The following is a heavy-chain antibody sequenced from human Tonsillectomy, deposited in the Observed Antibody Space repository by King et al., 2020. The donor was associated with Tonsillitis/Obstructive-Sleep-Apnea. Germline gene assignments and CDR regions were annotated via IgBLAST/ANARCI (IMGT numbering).Heavy chain of an antibody. CDR1: GFTVSSTF. V-gene: IGHV3-53*04. J-gene: IGHJ4*02. Sequence: VQLVESGGDLVQPGGSLRLSCAASGFTVSSTFMTWVRQAPGRGLEWVSLIYSGGDTHYTDSVKGRFTISRHNSKNTLSLQMNNLRPEDTAVYYCAKMGSFFGSSSSWYNFDYWGLGTVVTVSS. CDR3: AKMGSFFGSSSSWYNFDY. CDR2: IYSGGDT. D-gene: IGHD6-19*01.